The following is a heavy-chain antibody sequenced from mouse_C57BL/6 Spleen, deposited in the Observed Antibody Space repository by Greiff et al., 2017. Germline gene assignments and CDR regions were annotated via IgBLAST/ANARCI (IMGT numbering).Heavy chain of an antibody. V-gene: IGHV3-6*01. CDR2: ISYDGSN. CDR1: GYSITSGYY. J-gene: IGHJ2*01. D-gene: IGHD1-1*01. CDR3: ARGGIYYYGSSLDY. Sequence: EVQLVESGPGLVKPSQSLSLTCSVTGYSITSGYYWNWIRQFPGNKLEWMGYISYDGSNNYNPSLKNRISITRDTSKNQFFLKLNSVTTEDTATYYCARGGIYYYGSSLDYWGQGTTLTVSS.